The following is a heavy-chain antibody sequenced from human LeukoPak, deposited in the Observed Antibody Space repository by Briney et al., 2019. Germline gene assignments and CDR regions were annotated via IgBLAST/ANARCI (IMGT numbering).Heavy chain of an antibody. J-gene: IGHJ3*02. CDR3: ARVSGYNYVLDAFDI. Sequence: GGTLRLSCAASGFTFSSYGMSWVRQAPGKGLEWVSAINTSGGSTFYADSVKGRFTMSRDNPKNMLYLQMNSLRAEDTAVYYCARVSGYNYVLDAFDIWGQGTMVTVSS. CDR2: INTSGGST. D-gene: IGHD1-1*01. V-gene: IGHV3-23*01. CDR1: GFTFSSYG.